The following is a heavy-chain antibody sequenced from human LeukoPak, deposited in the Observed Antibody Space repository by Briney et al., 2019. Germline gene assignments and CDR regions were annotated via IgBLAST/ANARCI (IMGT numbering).Heavy chain of an antibody. CDR2: IYYSGST. Sequence: PSETLSLTCTVSGGSISSHYWSWIRQPPGKGLEWIGYIYYSGSTNYNPSLKSRVTISVDTSKNQFSLKLSSVTAADTAVYYCAKGREWFDPWGQGTLVTVSS. CDR1: GGSISSHY. J-gene: IGHJ5*02. D-gene: IGHD1-26*01. V-gene: IGHV4-59*11. CDR3: AKGREWFDP.